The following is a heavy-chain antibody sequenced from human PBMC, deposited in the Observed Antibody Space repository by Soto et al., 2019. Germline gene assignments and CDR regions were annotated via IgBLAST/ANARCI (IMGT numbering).Heavy chain of an antibody. D-gene: IGHD3-10*01. CDR2: IKSKTDGGTT. J-gene: IGHJ6*02. Sequence: ESGGGLVKPGGSLRLSCAASGFTFSNAWMSWVRQAPGKGLEWVGRIKSKTDGGTTDYAAPVKGRFTISRDDSKNTLYLQMNSLKTEDTAVYYCTTEPPMVRERDYYYGMDVWGQGTTVTVSS. CDR3: TTEPPMVRERDYYYGMDV. CDR1: GFTFSNAW. V-gene: IGHV3-15*01.